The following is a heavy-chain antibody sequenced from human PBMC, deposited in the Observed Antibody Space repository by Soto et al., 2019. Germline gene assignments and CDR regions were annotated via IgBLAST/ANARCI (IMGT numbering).Heavy chain of an antibody. CDR2: IIPIFGNT. CDR3: ARTPAKLRFLEWLTYYYGMDV. V-gene: IGHV1-18*01. CDR1: GGTFSSYA. Sequence: ASVKVSCKASGGTFSSYAISWLRQAPGQGLEWMGGIIPIFGNTNYAQKLQGRVTMTTDTSTSTAYMELRSLRPDDTAVYYCARTPAKLRFLEWLTYYYGMDVWGQGTTVTVSS. J-gene: IGHJ6*02. D-gene: IGHD3-3*01.